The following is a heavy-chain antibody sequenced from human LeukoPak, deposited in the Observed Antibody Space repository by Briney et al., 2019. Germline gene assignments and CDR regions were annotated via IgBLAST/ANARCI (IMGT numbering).Heavy chain of an antibody. CDR3: ARVETGYSSSWFDY. CDR2: ISAYNGNT. J-gene: IGHJ4*02. CDR1: GGTFSSYA. Sequence: ASVKVSCKASGGTFSSYAISWVRQAPGQGLEWMGWISAYNGNTNYAQKLQGRVTMTTDTSTSTAYMELRSLRSDDTAVYYCARVETGYSSSWFDYWGQGTLVTVSS. D-gene: IGHD6-13*01. V-gene: IGHV1-18*01.